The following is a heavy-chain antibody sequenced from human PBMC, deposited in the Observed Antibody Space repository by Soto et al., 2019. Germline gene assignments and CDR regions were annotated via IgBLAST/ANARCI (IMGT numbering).Heavy chain of an antibody. J-gene: IGHJ4*02. CDR1: GFTFSSYA. V-gene: IGHV3-30-3*01. D-gene: IGHD3-10*01. CDR2: ISYDGSNK. Sequence: QVQPVESGGGVVQPGRSLRLSCAASGFTFSSYAMHWVRQAPGKGLEWVAVISYDGSNKYYADSVKGRFTISRDNSKNMRYLQMNSLRAEDTAVYYCARDLSVATYYPYNFDYWGQGTLVTVSS. CDR3: ARDLSVATYYPYNFDY.